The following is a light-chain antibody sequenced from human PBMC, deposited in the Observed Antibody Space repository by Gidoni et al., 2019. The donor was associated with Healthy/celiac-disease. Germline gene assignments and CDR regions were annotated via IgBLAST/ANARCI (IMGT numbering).Light chain of an antibody. CDR1: QSISSY. Sequence: DIQMTQSRSSLSASVGDRVTITCRASQSISSYLNWYQQKPGKAPKRLIYAASSLQSGVPSRYSGSGSGTDFTLTISSLQPEDFATYYCQQSYSTPSFGQGTKLEIK. V-gene: IGKV1-39*01. CDR2: AAS. J-gene: IGKJ2*01. CDR3: QQSYSTPS.